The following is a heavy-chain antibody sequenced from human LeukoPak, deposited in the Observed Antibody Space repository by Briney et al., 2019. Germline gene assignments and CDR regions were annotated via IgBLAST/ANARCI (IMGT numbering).Heavy chain of an antibody. CDR2: INGDGSNS. Sequence: GGSLRLSCVASGFTFTTYWMHWVRQAPGKGLVWVSRINGDGSNSNYADSVKGRFTTSRDNARNTLYLQMNGPRAEDTALYYCARTSPTSHFDFWGQGTLVTVSS. CDR1: GFTFTTYW. J-gene: IGHJ4*02. V-gene: IGHV3-74*01. D-gene: IGHD3-16*01. CDR3: ARTSPTSHFDF.